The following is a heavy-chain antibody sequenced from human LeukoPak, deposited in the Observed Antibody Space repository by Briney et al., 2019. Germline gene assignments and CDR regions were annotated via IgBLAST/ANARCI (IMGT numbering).Heavy chain of an antibody. CDR1: GFTFNNYC. J-gene: IGHJ4*02. V-gene: IGHV3-7*01. D-gene: IGHD6-6*01. CDR2: IKQDGSQI. CDR3: ARIEYSSSSWDY. Sequence: GGSLRLSCAASGFTFNNYCMSWVRQAPGKGLGWVSNIKQDGSQIYYVDSLKGRFTISRDNAKKTVNLQMNSLRGEDTAVYYCARIEYSSSSWDYWGPGTLVTVSS.